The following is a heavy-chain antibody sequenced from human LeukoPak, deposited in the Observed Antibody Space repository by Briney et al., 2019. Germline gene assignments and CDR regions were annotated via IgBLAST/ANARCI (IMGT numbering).Heavy chain of an antibody. CDR3: ARGLGWKVATMGLFFMDV. D-gene: IGHD5-24*01. J-gene: IGHJ6*03. CDR1: GGSFSGYD. V-gene: IGHV4-34*01. CDR2: INDGGGT. Sequence: PSETLSLTCGVYGGSFSGYDWSWVRQPPGKGVEWIGEINDGGGTNYNPSLKSRVTMSVDTSKNHFSLEVRSMTAADTAVYYCARGLGWKVATMGLFFMDVWGEGTTVTVSS.